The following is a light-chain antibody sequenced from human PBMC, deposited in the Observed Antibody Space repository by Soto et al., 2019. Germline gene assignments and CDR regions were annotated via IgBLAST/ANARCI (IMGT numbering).Light chain of an antibody. CDR3: QKYPRAPFT. CDR2: AAS. V-gene: IGKV1-27*01. CDR1: QGIDTY. Sequence: DIQMTQSPSSLSASVGDRVTITCRASQGIDTYLAWYQQKPGQVPKLLIYAASTLQSGVPSRFSGSGSGTDFTLTISSLQPEDVATYFCQKYPRAPFTFGPGTKVDIK. J-gene: IGKJ3*01.